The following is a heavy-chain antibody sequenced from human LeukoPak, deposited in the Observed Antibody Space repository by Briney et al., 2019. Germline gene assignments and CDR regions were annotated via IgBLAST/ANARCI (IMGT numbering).Heavy chain of an antibody. CDR2: ISSSGSTI. V-gene: IGHV3-11*01. D-gene: IGHD2-2*01. CDR3: ARGRRCSSTSCYSGMDV. Sequence: PGGSLRLSCAASGFTFSDYYMSWIRQAPGKGLEWVSYISSSGSTIYYADSVKGRFTISRDNAKSSLYLQMNSLRAEDTAVYYCARGRRCSSTSCYSGMDVWGQGTTVTVSS. J-gene: IGHJ6*02. CDR1: GFTFSDYY.